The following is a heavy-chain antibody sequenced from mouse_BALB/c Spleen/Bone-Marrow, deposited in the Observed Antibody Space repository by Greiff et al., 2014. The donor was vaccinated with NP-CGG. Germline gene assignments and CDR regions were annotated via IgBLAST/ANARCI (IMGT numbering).Heavy chain of an antibody. CDR3: PWGRRDALDY. Sequence: VQLQQSGAELVKPGASVKLSCKASGYTFTSYYMYWVKQRPGQGLEWFGEINPSNGGTNFNEKLKNKATLTVDKSSSTAYMQLSSLTSEDSAVYYCPWGRRDALDYWGQGTSVTVSS. CDR2: INPSNGGT. V-gene: IGHV1S81*02. J-gene: IGHJ4*01. CDR1: GYTFTSYY.